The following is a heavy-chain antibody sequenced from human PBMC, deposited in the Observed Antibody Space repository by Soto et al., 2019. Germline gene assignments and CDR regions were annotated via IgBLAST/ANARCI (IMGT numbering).Heavy chain of an antibody. V-gene: IGHV4-59*08. D-gene: IGHD3-9*01. J-gene: IGHJ5*02. Sequence: SETLSLTCTGSGGSISSYYWSCIRQPPGKGLEWIGYIYYSGSTNYNPSLKSRVTISVDTSKNQFSLKLSSVTAADTAVYYCARHTYYDILTGTANWFDPWGQGTLVTVS. CDR1: GGSISSYY. CDR2: IYYSGST. CDR3: ARHTYYDILTGTANWFDP.